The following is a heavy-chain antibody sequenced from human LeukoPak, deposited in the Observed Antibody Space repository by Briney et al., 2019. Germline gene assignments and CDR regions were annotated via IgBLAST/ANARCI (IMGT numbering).Heavy chain of an antibody. CDR2: IWYDGSNK. J-gene: IGHJ4*02. Sequence: GGSLRLSCAASGFTFSSYGMHWVRQAPGKGLEWVAVIWYDGSNKYYADSVQGRFTISRDNSKNTLYLQMNSRRAEDTAVYYCATLAAAAVDYWGQGTLVTVSS. D-gene: IGHD6-13*01. CDR1: GFTFSSYG. V-gene: IGHV3-33*01. CDR3: ATLAAAAVDY.